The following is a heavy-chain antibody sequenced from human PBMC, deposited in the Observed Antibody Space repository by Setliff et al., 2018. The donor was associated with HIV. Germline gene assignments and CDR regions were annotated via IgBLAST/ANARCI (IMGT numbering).Heavy chain of an antibody. CDR2: IKPGDSDI. V-gene: IGHV5-51*01. D-gene: IGHD2-21*01. Sequence: RGESLKISCQGSGFSFTTYWIAWVRQMPGKGLEWMAIIKPGDSDIRYSPSFKGQVTISAGQSSRTAYLQWSRLKASDTAMYYCARQARIHDYGGHSWARLDYWGRGTLVTVSS. CDR3: ARQARIHDYGGHSWARLDY. CDR1: GFSFTTYW. J-gene: IGHJ4*02.